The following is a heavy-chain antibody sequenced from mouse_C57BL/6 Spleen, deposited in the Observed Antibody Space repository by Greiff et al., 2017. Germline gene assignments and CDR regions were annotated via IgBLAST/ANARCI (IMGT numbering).Heavy chain of an antibody. D-gene: IGHD1-1*01. CDR1: GFNIKNTY. V-gene: IGHV14-3*01. J-gene: IGHJ2*01. CDR3: ARAYYYGSSFYFDY. Sequence: VHVKQSVAELVRPGASVKLSCTASGFNIKNTYMHWVKQRPEQGLEWIGRIDPANGNTKYAPKFQGKATITADTSSNTAYLQLSSLTSEDTAIYYCARAYYYGSSFYFDYWGQGTTLTVSS. CDR2: IDPANGNT.